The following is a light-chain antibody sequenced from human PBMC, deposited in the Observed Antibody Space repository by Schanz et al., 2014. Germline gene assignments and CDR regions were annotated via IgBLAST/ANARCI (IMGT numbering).Light chain of an antibody. CDR2: KAS. Sequence: DIQMTQSPSTLSASVGDRVTITCRASQSIGSWLAWYQQKPGRAPKLLIYKASSLESGVPSRFSGSGSGTEFTLTITSLQPDDFATYYCQQYNTNWLTFGGGTRVEIK. CDR3: QQYNTNWLT. J-gene: IGKJ4*01. V-gene: IGKV1-5*03. CDR1: QSIGSW.